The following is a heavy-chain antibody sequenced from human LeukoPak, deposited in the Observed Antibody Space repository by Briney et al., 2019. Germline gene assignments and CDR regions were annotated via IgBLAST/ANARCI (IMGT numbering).Heavy chain of an antibody. CDR3: ARFYGTVSSAKSNYYYYYGMDV. Sequence: VASVKVSCKASGYTFTSYGISWVRQAPGQGLEWMGWISAYNGNTNYAQKLQGRVTITADESTSTAYMELSSLRSEDTAVYYCARFYGTVSSAKSNYYYYYGMDVWGQGTTVTVSS. CDR2: ISAYNGNT. CDR1: GYTFTSYG. J-gene: IGHJ6*02. V-gene: IGHV1-18*01. D-gene: IGHD4-17*01.